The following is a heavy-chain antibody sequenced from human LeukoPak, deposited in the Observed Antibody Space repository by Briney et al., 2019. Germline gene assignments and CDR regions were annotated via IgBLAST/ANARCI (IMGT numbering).Heavy chain of an antibody. CDR2: ISSSSSYI. D-gene: IGHD3/OR15-3a*01. Sequence: GGSLRLSCAASGFTFSSYSMNWVRQAPGKGLEWVSSISSSSSYIYYADSVKGRFTISRDNAKNTLYLQMNGLRVEDTAVYYCVREGPRGLAFDIWGQGTMVTVSS. CDR3: VREGPRGLAFDI. CDR1: GFTFSSYS. V-gene: IGHV3-21*04. J-gene: IGHJ3*02.